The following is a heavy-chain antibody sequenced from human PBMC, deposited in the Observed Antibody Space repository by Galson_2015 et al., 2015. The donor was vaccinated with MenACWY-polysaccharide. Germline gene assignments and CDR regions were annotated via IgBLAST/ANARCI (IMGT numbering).Heavy chain of an antibody. CDR2: ISKSADSI. Sequence: SLRLSCAVSGFKFSNYWMTWIRQAPGKGLEWLSYISKSADSIYYADSVRGRFTISRDNARNSLYLQLNSLEAEDTAIYYCARGHYGLDVWGQGTTVTVSS. CDR1: GFKFSNYW. V-gene: IGHV3-11*01. CDR3: ARGHYGLDV. J-gene: IGHJ6*02.